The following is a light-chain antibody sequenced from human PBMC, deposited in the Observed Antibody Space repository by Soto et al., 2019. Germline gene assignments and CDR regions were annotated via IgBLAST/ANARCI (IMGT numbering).Light chain of an antibody. CDR3: QSYDSSLSVYV. Sequence: QSVLTQPPSVSGAPGQRVTISCTGSSSSVGAGYDVHWYQHLPGTAPKLLIYGNSNRPSGVPDRFSGSKSGTSASLAITGLQAEDEADYYCQSYDSSLSVYVFGTGTKLTVL. CDR2: GNS. J-gene: IGLJ1*01. V-gene: IGLV1-40*01. CDR1: SSSVGAGYD.